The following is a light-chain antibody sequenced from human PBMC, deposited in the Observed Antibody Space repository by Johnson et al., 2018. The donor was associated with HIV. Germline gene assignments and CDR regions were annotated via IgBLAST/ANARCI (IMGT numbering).Light chain of an antibody. CDR3: GAWDSSLSAHYA. J-gene: IGLJ1*01. V-gene: IGLV1-51*02. Sequence: QSVLTQPPSVSAAPGQKVTISCSGSSSNIGNNYVSWYQQVPGTAPKLLIYENNKRPSGIPDRFSASKSGTSATLGITGLQTWDEADYYCGAWDSSLSAHYAFGTGTKVT. CDR1: SSNIGNNY. CDR2: ENN.